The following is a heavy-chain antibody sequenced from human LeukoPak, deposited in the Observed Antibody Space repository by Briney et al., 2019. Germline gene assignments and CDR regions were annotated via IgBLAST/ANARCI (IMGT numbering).Heavy chain of an antibody. D-gene: IGHD3-3*01. V-gene: IGHV3-73*01. CDR1: GFTFSGSA. J-gene: IGHJ4*02. Sequence: GGSLKLSCAASGFTFSGSAMHWVRQASGKGLEWVGRIRSKANSYATAYAASVKGRFTISRDDSKNTAYLQMNSLKTEDTAVYYCTRAVNYDFWSGSKFDYWGQGTLVTVSS. CDR3: TRAVNYDFWSGSKFDY. CDR2: IRSKANSYAT.